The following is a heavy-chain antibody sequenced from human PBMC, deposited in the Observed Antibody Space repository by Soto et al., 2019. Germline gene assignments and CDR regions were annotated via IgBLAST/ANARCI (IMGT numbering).Heavy chain of an antibody. CDR1: GLTFSSSA. D-gene: IGHD2-15*01. V-gene: IGHV3-23*01. CDR3: ASGLTIPGQDWFDP. Sequence: EVQILESGGGLVQPGGSLRLSCAASGLTFSSSAMSWVRQAPGKGLEWVSIISDSGGSTYYADSVQGRFTISRDNSRNTIYRQLQSRRAKNPSTYYCASGLTIPGQDWFDPGAKGTLFTFSS. J-gene: IGHJ5*02. CDR2: ISDSGGST.